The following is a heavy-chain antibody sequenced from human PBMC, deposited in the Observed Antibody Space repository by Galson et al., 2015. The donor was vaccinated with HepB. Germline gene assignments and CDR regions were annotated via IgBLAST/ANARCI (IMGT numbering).Heavy chain of an antibody. CDR2: MAYDGTKK. D-gene: IGHD1-26*01. CDR1: GSTFSSYG. Sequence: SLRLSCAASGSTFSSYGMHWVRQAPGKGLEWVAVMAYDGTKKNYADSVKGRFTISRDNSKNTLYLQMNSLRAEDTAVYYCAKDGLWESRLYYYHYMDVWGKGTTVTVSS. J-gene: IGHJ6*03. V-gene: IGHV3-30*18. CDR3: AKDGLWESRLYYYHYMDV.